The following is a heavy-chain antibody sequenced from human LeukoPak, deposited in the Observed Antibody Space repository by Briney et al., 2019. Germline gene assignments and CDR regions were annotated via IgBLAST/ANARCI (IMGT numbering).Heavy chain of an antibody. J-gene: IGHJ4*02. V-gene: IGHV4-39*01. CDR1: GGSISSSSYY. CDR3: ARQLGYCSSTSCYADKVDY. CDR2: IYYSGST. Sequence: SETLSLTCTVSGGSISSSSYYWGWIRQPPGKGLEWIGSIYYSGSTYYNPSLKSRVTISVDTSKNQFSLELSSVTAADTAVYYCARQLGYCSSTSCYADKVDYWGQGTLVTASS. D-gene: IGHD2-2*01.